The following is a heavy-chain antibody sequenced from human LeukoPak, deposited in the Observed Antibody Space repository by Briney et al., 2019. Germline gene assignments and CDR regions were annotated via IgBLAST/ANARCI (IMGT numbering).Heavy chain of an antibody. CDR3: AKTAQYSSGWYPYYFDY. CDR1: GFTFYDYA. D-gene: IGHD6-19*01. V-gene: IGHV3-9*01. CDR2: ISWNSGSI. J-gene: IGHJ4*02. Sequence: PGGSLRLSCAASGFTFYDYAMHWVRHAPGKGLEGVSGISWNSGSIGYADSVKGRFTISRDNAKNSLYLQMNSLRAEDTALYYCAKTAQYSSGWYPYYFDYWGQGTLVTVSS.